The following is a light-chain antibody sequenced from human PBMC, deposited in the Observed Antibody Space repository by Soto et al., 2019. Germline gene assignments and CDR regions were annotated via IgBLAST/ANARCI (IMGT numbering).Light chain of an antibody. CDR1: NRDVGSYNL. CDR2: EGS. Sequence: QSALTQPASVSGSPGPTIPISCTGTNRDVGSYNLVSWYQQHPGRAPKLMIYEGSERPSGVSHRFSGSKSGNTASLTISGLQAEDEADYYCCSYAGSSTFYVFGTGTKVTVL. V-gene: IGLV2-23*01. CDR3: CSYAGSSTFYV. J-gene: IGLJ1*01.